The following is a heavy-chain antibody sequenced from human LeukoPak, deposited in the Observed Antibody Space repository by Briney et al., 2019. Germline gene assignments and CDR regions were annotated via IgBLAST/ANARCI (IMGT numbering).Heavy chain of an antibody. Sequence: PGGSLRLSCAASGFTFSSYAMSWVRQAPGKGLEWVSTISRGGDSTYFADSVKGRFTISRDNSKNTLYLQMNSLRVEDTAVYYCAKYLSVKGPPYALEVWGQGTTVTVSS. CDR1: GFTFSSYA. V-gene: IGHV3-23*01. J-gene: IGHJ6*02. CDR2: ISRGGDST. CDR3: AKYLSVKGPPYALEV.